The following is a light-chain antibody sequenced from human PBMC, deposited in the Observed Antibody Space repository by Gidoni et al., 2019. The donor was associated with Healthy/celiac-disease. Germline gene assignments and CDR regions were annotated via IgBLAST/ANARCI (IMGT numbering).Light chain of an antibody. J-gene: IGKJ4*01. CDR3: QQRSNWLAL. Sequence: EIVLTQSPATLSLSPGERATLSCRASQSVSSYLAWYQQKPGQAPRLLIYDASNRATGIPARFSGSGSGTDFTLTISSLEPEDFAVYYCQQRSNWLALFGGXTKVEIK. V-gene: IGKV3-11*01. CDR1: QSVSSY. CDR2: DAS.